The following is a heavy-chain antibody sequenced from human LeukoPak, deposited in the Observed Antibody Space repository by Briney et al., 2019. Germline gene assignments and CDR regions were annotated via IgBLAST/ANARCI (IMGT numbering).Heavy chain of an antibody. V-gene: IGHV3-21*01. Sequence: GSLRLSCAASGFTFSSYSMNWVRQAPGKGLEWVSSISSSSSYIYYADSVKGRFTISRDNAKNSLYLQMNSLRAEDTAVYYCARDKEASDAFDIWGQGTMVTVSS. CDR2: ISSSSSYI. J-gene: IGHJ3*02. CDR3: ARDKEASDAFDI. CDR1: GFTFSSYS.